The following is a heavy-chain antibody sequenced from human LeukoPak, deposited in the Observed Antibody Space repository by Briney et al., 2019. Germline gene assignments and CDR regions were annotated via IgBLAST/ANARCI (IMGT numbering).Heavy chain of an antibody. D-gene: IGHD3-10*01. J-gene: IGHJ4*02. V-gene: IGHV3-53*01. CDR3: ATLKGWYGEGCFDC. CDR1: GLTVSSIY. Sequence: AGGSLRLSCAASGLTVSSIYMGWVRQAPGKGLDWVSVIYPDGRTYYTESVKGRLTISRDSSENSLFLQMNSLRAEDTAVYYCATLKGWYGEGCFDCWGQGTLVTVSS. CDR2: IYPDGRT.